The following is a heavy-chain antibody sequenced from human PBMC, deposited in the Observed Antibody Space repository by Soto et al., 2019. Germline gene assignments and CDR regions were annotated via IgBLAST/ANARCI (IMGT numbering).Heavy chain of an antibody. CDR3: ARGGSNFEY. Sequence: GGSLRLSCAASGLTFSGYWMSWVRQAPGKGLEWVANIKKDGSEKNYVDSVKGRFTISRDNAKNSLYLQMNSLRAEDTAVYYCARGGSNFEYWGQGTLVTV. CDR2: IKKDGSEK. V-gene: IGHV3-7*05. D-gene: IGHD4-4*01. J-gene: IGHJ4*02. CDR1: GLTFSGYW.